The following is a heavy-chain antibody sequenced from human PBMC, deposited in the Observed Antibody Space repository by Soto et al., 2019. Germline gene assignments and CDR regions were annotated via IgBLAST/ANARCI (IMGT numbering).Heavy chain of an antibody. Sequence: PSETLSLTCTVSGGSISSGDYYWSWIRQPPGKGLEWIGYIYYSGSTYYNPSLKSRVTISVDTSKNQFSLKLSSVTAADTAVYYCARDHTASYDFWSGYPYYYYVMDLWGQGTPVTVSS. V-gene: IGHV4-30-4*01. D-gene: IGHD3-3*01. J-gene: IGHJ6*02. CDR3: ARDHTASYDFWSGYPYYYYVMDL. CDR1: GGSISSGDYY. CDR2: IYYSGST.